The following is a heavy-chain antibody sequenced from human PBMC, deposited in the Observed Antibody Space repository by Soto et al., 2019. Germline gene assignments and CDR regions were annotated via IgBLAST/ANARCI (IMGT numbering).Heavy chain of an antibody. V-gene: IGHV4-61*01. CDR1: GGSVSSGSYY. Sequence: SETLSLTCTVSGGSVSSGSYYWSWIRQPPGKGLEWIGYIYYSGSTNYNPSLKSRVTISVDTSKNQFSLKLSSVTAADTAVYYCAGEVYYDILTGQEYGMDVWGQGTTVTVSS. CDR2: IYYSGST. D-gene: IGHD3-9*01. J-gene: IGHJ6*02. CDR3: AGEVYYDILTGQEYGMDV.